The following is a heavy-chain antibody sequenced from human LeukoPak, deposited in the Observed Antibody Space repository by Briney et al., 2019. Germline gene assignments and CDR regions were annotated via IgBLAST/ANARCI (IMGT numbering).Heavy chain of an antibody. Sequence: GGSLRLSCAASGFTFSSYWMSGVRQAPGRGLEWVANIKQDGSEKYYVDSVKGGFTISRDNARTSLDLQMNSLRAEDTAVYYCAREDNLHDAFDIWGQGTMVTVSS. V-gene: IGHV3-7*01. D-gene: IGHD1-1*01. CDR1: GFTFSSYW. CDR3: AREDNLHDAFDI. CDR2: IKQDGSEK. J-gene: IGHJ3*02.